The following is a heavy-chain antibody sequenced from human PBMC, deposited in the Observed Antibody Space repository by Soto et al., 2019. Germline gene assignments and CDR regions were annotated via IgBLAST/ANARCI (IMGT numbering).Heavy chain of an antibody. CDR2: IYYSGST. CDR3: ARRLLGAWFDP. Sequence: PSETLSLTCALSGSSFTTYYWGWIRQPPGKGLEWIGSIYYSGSTYYNPSLKSRVTISVDTSKNQFSLKLSSVTAADTAVYYCARRLLGAWFDPWGQGTLVTVSS. D-gene: IGHD3-16*01. J-gene: IGHJ5*02. CDR1: GSSFTTYY. V-gene: IGHV4-39*01.